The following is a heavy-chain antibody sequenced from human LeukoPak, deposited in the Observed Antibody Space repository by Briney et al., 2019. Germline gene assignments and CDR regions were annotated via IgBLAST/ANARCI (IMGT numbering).Heavy chain of an antibody. CDR3: ARDRTDYGSGSYYNDY. Sequence: SETLSLTCTVSGGSISSRSYYWSWIRQPAGKGLEWIGRIYTSGSTNYNPSLKSRVTISVDTSKNQFSLKLSSVTAADTAVYYCARDRTDYGSGSYYNDYWGQGTLVTVSS. CDR2: IYTSGST. V-gene: IGHV4-61*02. D-gene: IGHD3-10*01. CDR1: GGSISSRSYY. J-gene: IGHJ4*02.